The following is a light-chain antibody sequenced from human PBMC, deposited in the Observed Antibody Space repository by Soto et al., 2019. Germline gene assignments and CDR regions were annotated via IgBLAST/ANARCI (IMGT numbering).Light chain of an antibody. V-gene: IGKV1-39*01. CDR3: QQSDSTPIT. CDR1: QSISSY. CDR2: AAS. Sequence: GDRGTITCRASQSISSYLNWYQQKPGRAPKLLIYAASSLQSGVPSRFSGSGSGTDFTLTISSLHPEDFATYYCQQSDSTPITFGQGTRLEIK. J-gene: IGKJ5*01.